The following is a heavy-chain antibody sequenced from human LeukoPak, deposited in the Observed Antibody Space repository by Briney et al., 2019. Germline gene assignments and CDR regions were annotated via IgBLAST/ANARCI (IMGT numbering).Heavy chain of an antibody. Sequence: ASVKVSCKASGYTFTGYYMHWVRQAPGQGLEWMGRINPNSGGTNYAQKFQGRVTMTRDTSISTAYMELSRLRSDDTAVYYCASGYCSSTSCHGFIDYWGQGTLVIVSS. CDR3: ASGYCSSTSCHGFIDY. CDR1: GYTFTGYY. D-gene: IGHD2-2*01. CDR2: INPNSGGT. J-gene: IGHJ4*02. V-gene: IGHV1-2*06.